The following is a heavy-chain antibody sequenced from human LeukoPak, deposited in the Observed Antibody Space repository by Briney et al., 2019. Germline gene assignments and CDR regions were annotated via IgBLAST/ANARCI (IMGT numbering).Heavy chain of an antibody. V-gene: IGHV3-23*01. CDR3: AKGDSDYYDSSGDFDY. J-gene: IGHJ4*02. CDR1: GFTVSSNY. Sequence: PGGSLRLSCAASGFTVSSNYMSWVRQAPGKGLEWVSAISGSGGSTYYADSVKGRFTISRDNSKNTLYLQMNSLRAEDTAVYYCAKGDSDYYDSSGDFDYWGQGTLVTVSS. D-gene: IGHD3-22*01. CDR2: ISGSGGST.